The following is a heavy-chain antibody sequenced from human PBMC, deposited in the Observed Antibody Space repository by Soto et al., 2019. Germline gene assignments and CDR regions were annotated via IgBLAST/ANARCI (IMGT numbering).Heavy chain of an antibody. D-gene: IGHD2-15*01. CDR3: ARGYCSGGSCYRY. Sequence: SETLSLPCTVSGGSISSRSYYWAWIRQPPGKGLEWIGSIYYSGSTYYNPSLKSRVTISVDTSKNLFSLKLSSVTAADTAVYYCARGYCSGGSCYRYWGQGSQVTVSS. CDR1: GGSISSRSYY. V-gene: IGHV4-39*01. CDR2: IYYSGST. J-gene: IGHJ4*02.